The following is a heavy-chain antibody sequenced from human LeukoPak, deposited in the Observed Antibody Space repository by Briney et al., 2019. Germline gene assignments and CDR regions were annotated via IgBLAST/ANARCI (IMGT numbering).Heavy chain of an antibody. V-gene: IGHV3-23*01. CDR3: AKECYSYGCGRFDY. CDR1: GFTFSSYG. Sequence: GETLRLSCAASGFTFSSYGMSWVRQAPGKGLEWVSAISGSGGSTYYADSVKGRFTISRDNSKNTLYLQMNSLRAEDTAVYYCAKECYSYGCGRFDYWGQGTLVTVSS. CDR2: ISGSGGST. J-gene: IGHJ4*02. D-gene: IGHD5-18*01.